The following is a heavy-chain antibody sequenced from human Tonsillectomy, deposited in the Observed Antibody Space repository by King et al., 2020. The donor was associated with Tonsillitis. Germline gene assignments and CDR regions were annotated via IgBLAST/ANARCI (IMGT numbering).Heavy chain of an antibody. V-gene: IGHV4-59*08. CDR1: GGSIRSHY. D-gene: IGHD6-6*01. CDR3: ARLLPEYSRSAGCFDY. CDR2: IYSRGGT. Sequence: VQLQESGPGLAKPSETLSLTCTVSGGSIRSHYWSWIRQPPGKGLEWIGYIYSRGGTNYNPSLKSLVTISVDTSKNQFSLKRGSVTAADTAVYYCARLLPEYSRSAGCFDYWGQGTLVTVSS. J-gene: IGHJ4*02.